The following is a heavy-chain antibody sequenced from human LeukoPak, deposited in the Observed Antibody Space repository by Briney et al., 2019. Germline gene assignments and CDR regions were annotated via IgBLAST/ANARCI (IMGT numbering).Heavy chain of an antibody. V-gene: IGHV4-34*01. CDR2: INHGGSA. D-gene: IGHD3-10*01. Sequence: TSETLSLTCAVYGGSFSGYYWSWIRQPPGKGLEWIGEINHGGSANYNPSLKSRVTLSVDTSKNQFSLRLSSVTAADTAVYSCARARITMVRGVIIIRGGHFDSWGQGTLVTVSS. CDR1: GGSFSGYY. CDR3: ARARITMVRGVIIIRGGHFDS. J-gene: IGHJ4*02.